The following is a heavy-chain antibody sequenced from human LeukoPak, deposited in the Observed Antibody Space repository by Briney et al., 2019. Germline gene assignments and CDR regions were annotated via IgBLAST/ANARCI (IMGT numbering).Heavy chain of an antibody. V-gene: IGHV4-59*08. CDR1: GGSISSYY. CDR2: VYYSGST. CDR3: ARHKNTAGSDYFGD. Sequence: SETLSLTCAVSGGSISSYYWGWIRQPPGKGLEWIAYVYYSGSTNYNPSLKSRVTISVDTSKNQFSLKLSSVTAADTAVYYCARHKNTAGSDYFGDWGQGTLVTVSS. J-gene: IGHJ4*02. D-gene: IGHD1-26*01.